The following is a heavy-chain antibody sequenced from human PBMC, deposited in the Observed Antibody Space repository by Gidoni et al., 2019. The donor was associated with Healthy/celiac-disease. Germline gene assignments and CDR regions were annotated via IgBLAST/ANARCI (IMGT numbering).Heavy chain of an antibody. CDR3: ARDSRTSDIVVVVAARGWFDP. CDR2: IIPIFGTA. Sequence: QVQLVQSGAEVKKPGSSVKVSCKASGGTFSSYAISWVRQAPGQGLEWMGGIIPIFGTANYAQKFQGRVTITADESTSTAYMELSSLRSEDTAVYYCARDSRTSDIVVVVAARGWFDPWGQGTLVTVSS. J-gene: IGHJ5*02. CDR1: GGTFSSYA. D-gene: IGHD2-15*01. V-gene: IGHV1-69*01.